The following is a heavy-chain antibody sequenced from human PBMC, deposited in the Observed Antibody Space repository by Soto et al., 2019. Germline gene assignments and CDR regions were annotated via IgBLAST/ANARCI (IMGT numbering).Heavy chain of an antibody. J-gene: IGHJ5*02. Sequence: ASVKVSCKASGGTFSSYAISWVRQAPGQGLEWMGGIIPIFGTANYAQKFQGRVTITADKSTSTAYLELSSLRSEDTAVYYCAREWELGYCSGGSCYSALDPWGQGTLVTVSS. CDR1: GGTFSSYA. CDR2: IIPIFGTA. D-gene: IGHD2-15*01. V-gene: IGHV1-69*06. CDR3: AREWELGYCSGGSCYSALDP.